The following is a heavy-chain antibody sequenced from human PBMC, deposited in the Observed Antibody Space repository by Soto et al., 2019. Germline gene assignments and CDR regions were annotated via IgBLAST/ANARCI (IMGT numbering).Heavy chain of an antibody. J-gene: IGHJ4*02. CDR2: IKGEADGGTT. V-gene: IGHV3-15*01. Sequence: GGSMRLSCAASGFTFSNAWMSWVRQAPGKGLEWVGRIKGEADGGTTDYAAPVKGRITISRDHSKDTLYLQMNSLKTEDTAVYYCTTGLSNGYYNFDYWGQGTPVTVSS. CDR3: TTGLSNGYYNFDY. D-gene: IGHD3-22*01. CDR1: GFTFSNAW.